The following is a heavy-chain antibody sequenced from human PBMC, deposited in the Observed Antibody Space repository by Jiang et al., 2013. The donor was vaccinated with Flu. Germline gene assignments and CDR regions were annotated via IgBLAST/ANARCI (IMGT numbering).Heavy chain of an antibody. CDR2: ISWNSGSI. CDR1: GFTFDDYA. Sequence: PGRSLRLSCAASGFTFDDYAMHWVRQAPGKGLEWVSGISWNSGSIGYADSVKGRFTISRDNAKNSLYLQMNSLRAEDTALYYCAKDGKPYYYDSSGSYFDYWGQGTLVTVSS. J-gene: IGHJ4*02. V-gene: IGHV3-9*01. CDR3: AKDGKPYYYDSSGSYFDY. D-gene: IGHD3-22*01.